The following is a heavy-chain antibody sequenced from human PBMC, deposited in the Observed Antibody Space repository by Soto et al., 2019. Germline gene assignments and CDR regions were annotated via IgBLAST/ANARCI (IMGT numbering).Heavy chain of an antibody. V-gene: IGHV2-5*02. Sequence: QITLKESGPTLVKHTQTLTLTCTFSGFSLSTTTVGVGWIRQPPGKALEWLALIYWDDDKRYSPSLQSRLTITKDTSRHQVVLTVTNMDPVDTATYYCAHTLYHNTNMGYWGPGTLVTVSS. J-gene: IGHJ4*02. CDR2: IYWDDDK. CDR3: AHTLYHNTNMGY. CDR1: GFSLSTTTVG. D-gene: IGHD2-8*01.